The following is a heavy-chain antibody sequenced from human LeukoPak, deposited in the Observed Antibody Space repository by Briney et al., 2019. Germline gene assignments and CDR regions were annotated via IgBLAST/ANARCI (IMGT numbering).Heavy chain of an antibody. Sequence: PGGSLRLSCAASGFTFSSFWMHWVRQAPGKGLVWVSRINSVGSSTSYADSVEGRFTISRDNAKNTLYLQMNSLRAEDTAVYYCARERTSGWDAFDTWGQGTLVTVSS. D-gene: IGHD6-19*01. CDR1: GFTFSSFW. J-gene: IGHJ5*02. CDR2: INSVGSST. V-gene: IGHV3-74*01. CDR3: ARERTSGWDAFDT.